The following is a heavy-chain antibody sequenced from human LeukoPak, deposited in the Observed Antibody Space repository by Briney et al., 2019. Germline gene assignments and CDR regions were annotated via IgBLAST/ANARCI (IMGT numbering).Heavy chain of an antibody. Sequence: GGSLRLSCAASGFTFRSYAMNWVRQAPGKGLEWVSGVSAGDGSTYYADSVKGRFTISRDNAKNSLYLQMSSLRAEDTAVYYCARAYYDILTGSYYFDCWGQGTLVTVSS. D-gene: IGHD3-9*01. CDR1: GFTFRSYA. CDR3: ARAYYDILTGSYYFDC. J-gene: IGHJ4*02. CDR2: VSAGDGST. V-gene: IGHV3-23*01.